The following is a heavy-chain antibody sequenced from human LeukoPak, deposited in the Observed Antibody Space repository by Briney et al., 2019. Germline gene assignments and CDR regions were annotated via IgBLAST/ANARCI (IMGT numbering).Heavy chain of an antibody. CDR2: ISTSSSTI. CDR3: ARGYPWIQLWDYYFDY. Sequence: QPGGSLRLSCVVSGFTLSSYSMNWVRQAPGKGLEWISYISTSSSTIYYADSVKGRFTISRDNAKNSLYLQMNSLRAEDTAVYYCARGYPWIQLWDYYFDYWGQGTLVTVSS. V-gene: IGHV3-48*04. J-gene: IGHJ4*02. CDR1: GFTLSSYS. D-gene: IGHD5-18*01.